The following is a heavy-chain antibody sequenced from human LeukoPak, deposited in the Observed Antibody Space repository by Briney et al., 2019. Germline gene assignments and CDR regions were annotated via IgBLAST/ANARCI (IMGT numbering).Heavy chain of an antibody. V-gene: IGHV4-59*01. D-gene: IGHD3-16*01. CDR1: GGSINTYY. CDR3: ARAPIPYDRSRTDYRFDP. Sequence: PSETLSLTCTVSGGSINTYYWSWIRQPPGKGLEWIAYIYYSGSTNYNPSLKSRVTISLDTSKSQFSLKLTSVTAADTAVYYCARAPIPYDRSRTDYRFDPWGQGTLVTVAS. CDR2: IYYSGST. J-gene: IGHJ5*02.